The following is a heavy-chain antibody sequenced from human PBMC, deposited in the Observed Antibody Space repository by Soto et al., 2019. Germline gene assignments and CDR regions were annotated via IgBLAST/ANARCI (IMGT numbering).Heavy chain of an antibody. D-gene: IGHD1-1*01. Sequence: SGPTLVNPTQTLALTCTFSGFSLRNSGMRVSWIRRPPGKALEWLARIDWDDDKFYSTSLRTRLTISKDTSKNQVVLTMTNMDPVDTATYYCAKTGTDGSWFDPWGQGTLVTVSS. CDR2: IDWDDDK. J-gene: IGHJ5*02. V-gene: IGHV2-70*04. CDR1: GFSLRNSGMR. CDR3: AKTGTDGSWFDP.